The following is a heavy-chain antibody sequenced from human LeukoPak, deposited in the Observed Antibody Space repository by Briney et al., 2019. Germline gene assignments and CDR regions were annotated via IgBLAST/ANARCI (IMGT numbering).Heavy chain of an antibody. D-gene: IGHD3-10*01. J-gene: IGHJ6*03. CDR3: ARDRNYYGSGSRYYYMDV. CDR2: ISSSSSTI. V-gene: IGHV3-48*01. CDR1: GFTFSSYS. Sequence: GGSLRLSCAASGFTFSSYSMHWVRQAPGKGLEWISYISSSSSTIYYADSVKGRFTISRDNAKNSLYLQMNSLRAEDTAVYYCARDRNYYGSGSRYYYMDVWGKGTTVTVSS.